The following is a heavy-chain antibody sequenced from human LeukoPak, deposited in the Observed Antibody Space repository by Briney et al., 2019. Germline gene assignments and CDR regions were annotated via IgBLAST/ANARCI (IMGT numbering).Heavy chain of an antibody. CDR1: GYTFTNYG. D-gene: IGHD1-1*01. V-gene: IGHV1-2*02. CDR3: ARDHTYGTFDY. CDR2: INPNSGGT. Sequence: ASVKVSCKASGYTFTNYGITWVRQAPGQGLEWMGWINPNSGGTNYAQKFQGRVTMTRDTSISTAYMELSRLRSDDTAVYYCARDHTYGTFDYWGQGTLVTVSS. J-gene: IGHJ4*02.